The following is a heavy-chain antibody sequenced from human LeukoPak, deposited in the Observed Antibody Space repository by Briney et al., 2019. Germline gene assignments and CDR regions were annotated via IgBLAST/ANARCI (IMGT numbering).Heavy chain of an antibody. CDR2: ISGSGGST. D-gene: IGHD6-13*01. Sequence: GGSLRLSCAASGFTFSSYAMSGVRQAPGKGLEWVSVISGSGGSTNYADSVKGRFTISRDNSKNTLYLQMNSLRAEDTAVYYCGVYSSSWHDYWGQGTLVTVSS. CDR3: GVYSSSWHDY. J-gene: IGHJ4*02. V-gene: IGHV3-23*01. CDR1: GFTFSSYA.